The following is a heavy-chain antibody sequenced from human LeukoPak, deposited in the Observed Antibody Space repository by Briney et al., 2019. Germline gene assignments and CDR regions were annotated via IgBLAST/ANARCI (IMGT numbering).Heavy chain of an antibody. CDR1: GGSISSYY. D-gene: IGHD6-19*01. CDR2: IYYSGST. CDR3: ARGGWGLDY. Sequence: SETLSLTCTVSGGSISSYYWSWIRQPPGKGLEWIGYIYYSGSTNYNPSLESRVTISVDTSKNQFSLKLSSVTAADTAVYYCARGGWGLDYWGQGTLVTVSS. J-gene: IGHJ4*02. V-gene: IGHV4-59*01.